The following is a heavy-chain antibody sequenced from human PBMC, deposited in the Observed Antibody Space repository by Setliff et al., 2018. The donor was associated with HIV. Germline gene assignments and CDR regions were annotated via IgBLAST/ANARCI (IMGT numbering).Heavy chain of an antibody. V-gene: IGHV1-2*02. CDR1: GYIFTGYY. J-gene: IGHJ6*03. D-gene: IGHD7-27*01. Sequence: ASVQVSCKASGYIFTGYYMHWVRRAPGQGFEWMGWINPDNGRTQYGQKFQGRLTLTRDTSIRTAYMELSGLTFDDTAMYYCARDRRAGVYYYTDVWGTGTTVTVSS. CDR3: ARDRRAGVYYYTDV. CDR2: INPDNGRT.